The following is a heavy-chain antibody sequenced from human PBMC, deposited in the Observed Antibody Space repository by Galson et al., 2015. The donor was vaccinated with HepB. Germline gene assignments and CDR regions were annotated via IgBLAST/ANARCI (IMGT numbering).Heavy chain of an antibody. CDR2: ISWNSGHS. V-gene: IGHV3-9*01. CDR3: VKDVDPFLGVAAAGWFEN. CDR1: GFTFGDYA. J-gene: IGHJ4*02. Sequence: SLRLSCATSGFTFGDYAMHWVRQAPGKGLEWVSGISWNSGHSAYLDSVKGRFTISRDNAKNSLYLQLNSLTSEDTALYFCVKDVDPFLGVAAAGWFENWGRGTPVTVSS. D-gene: IGHD6-13*01.